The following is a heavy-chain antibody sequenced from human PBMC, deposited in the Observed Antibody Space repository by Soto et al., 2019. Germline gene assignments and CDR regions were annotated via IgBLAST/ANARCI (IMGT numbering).Heavy chain of an antibody. CDR2: ISYDGTNN. CDR3: AKGDCSGGSCYFSALAI. CDR1: GFTFSSYG. J-gene: IGHJ3*02. Sequence: GGSLRLSCAASGFTFSSYGMHWVRQAPGKGLEWVAVISYDGTNNYYTESVKGRFTISRDNSKNTLFLQMNSLRAEDTAVYFCAKGDCSGGSCYFSALAIWGQGTMVTVSS. D-gene: IGHD2-15*01. V-gene: IGHV3-30*18.